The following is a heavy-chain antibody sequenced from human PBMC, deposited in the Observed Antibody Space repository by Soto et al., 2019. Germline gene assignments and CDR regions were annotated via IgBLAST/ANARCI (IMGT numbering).Heavy chain of an antibody. Sequence: QITLKESGPTLVKPTQTLTLTCTFSGFSLSTSGVGVGWIRQPPEKALEWLALIYWDDDKRYSPSLKSRLTITXDXSXNXXVLTMPNVDPVDTATYYCAHSKDYSSRWYTLDFDYWGQGTLVTVSS. D-gene: IGHD6-13*01. V-gene: IGHV2-5*02. CDR1: GFSLSTSGVG. CDR2: IYWDDDK. J-gene: IGHJ4*02. CDR3: AHSKDYSSRWYTLDFDY.